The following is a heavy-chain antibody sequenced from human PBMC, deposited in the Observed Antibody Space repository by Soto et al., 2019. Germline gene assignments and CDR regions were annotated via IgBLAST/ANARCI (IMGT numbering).Heavy chain of an antibody. CDR3: ARAINSSGWYELEGAFDI. V-gene: IGHV1-2*04. CDR1: GYTFTGYY. CDR2: INPNSGGT. Sequence: ASVKVSCKASGYTFTGYYMHWVRQAPGQGLEWMGWINPNSGGTNYAQKFQGWVTMTRDTSISKAYMELSRLRSDDTAVYYCARAINSSGWYELEGAFDIWGQGTMVTVSS. D-gene: IGHD6-19*01. J-gene: IGHJ3*02.